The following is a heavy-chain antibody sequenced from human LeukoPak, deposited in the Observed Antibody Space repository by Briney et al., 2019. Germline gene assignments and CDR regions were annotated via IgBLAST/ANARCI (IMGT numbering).Heavy chain of an antibody. CDR3: AKGVYIAAAQYGY. J-gene: IGHJ4*02. Sequence: PSETLSLTCTVSGGSISSYYWSWIRQPPGKGLEWIGYIYYSGTTNYNPSLKSRVTISVDTSKNQFSLKLSSVTAADTAVYYCAKGVYIAAAQYGYWGQGTLVTVSS. CDR2: IYYSGTT. CDR1: GGSISSYY. V-gene: IGHV4-59*01. D-gene: IGHD6-13*01.